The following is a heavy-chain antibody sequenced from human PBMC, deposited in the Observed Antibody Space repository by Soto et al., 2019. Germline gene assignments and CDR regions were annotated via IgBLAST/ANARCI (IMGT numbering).Heavy chain of an antibody. J-gene: IGHJ4*02. Sequence: QVQLVQSGAEVKKPGASVHVSCKASGYTFTSYDLNWVRQAPGQGREWTGWMNPNSGNTGYAQKFQGRVTMTRTTSLSTAYMGPSSLRSEDTAVYYCGRDVGSVNPPLSYGGQGPRVTFSS. CDR1: GYTFTSYD. V-gene: IGHV1-8*01. D-gene: IGHD3-10*02. CDR3: GRDVGSVNPPLSY. CDR2: MNPNSGNT.